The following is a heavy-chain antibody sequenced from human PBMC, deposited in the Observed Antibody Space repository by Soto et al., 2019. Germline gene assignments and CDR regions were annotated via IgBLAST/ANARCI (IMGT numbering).Heavy chain of an antibody. D-gene: IGHD6-13*01. Sequence: GESLKISCKGSWFSFTNYWISWVRQMPGKGLEWMGNIDPVDSYANYSPSFQGHVTFSVDTSISTAYLQWSSLKASDTAMYFCARIESIARNWFDPWGQGTLVTVSS. CDR1: WFSFTNYW. J-gene: IGHJ5*02. CDR3: ARIESIARNWFDP. V-gene: IGHV5-10-1*01. CDR2: IDPVDSYA.